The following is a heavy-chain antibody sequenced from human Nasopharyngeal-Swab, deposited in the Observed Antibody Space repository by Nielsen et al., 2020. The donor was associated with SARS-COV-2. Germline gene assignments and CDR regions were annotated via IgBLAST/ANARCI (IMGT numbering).Heavy chain of an antibody. Sequence: GESLKISCVASGFTGSTYAMHWARQAPGKGPEWVAVISYDGGIKNCADSVKGRFTISRDNSKNTLYLQMDSLRPEDTAVYYCARTDSGSYAAYFDYWGQGTQVTVS. J-gene: IGHJ4*02. V-gene: IGHV3-30-3*01. CDR1: GFTGSTYA. CDR2: ISYDGGIK. D-gene: IGHD1-26*01. CDR3: ARTDSGSYAAYFDY.